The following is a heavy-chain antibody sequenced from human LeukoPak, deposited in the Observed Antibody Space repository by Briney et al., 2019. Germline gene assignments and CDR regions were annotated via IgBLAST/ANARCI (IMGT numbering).Heavy chain of an antibody. Sequence: GGSLRLSCAASGFTVSSNYMTWVRQVPGKGLEWVAFIRYDGSNKYYADSVKGRFTISRDNSKNTLYLQMNSLRAEDTAVYYCAKDRVAAAARRGYFQHWGQGTLVTVSS. CDR3: AKDRVAAAARRGYFQH. D-gene: IGHD6-13*01. CDR1: GFTVSSNY. V-gene: IGHV3-30*02. J-gene: IGHJ1*01. CDR2: IRYDGSNK.